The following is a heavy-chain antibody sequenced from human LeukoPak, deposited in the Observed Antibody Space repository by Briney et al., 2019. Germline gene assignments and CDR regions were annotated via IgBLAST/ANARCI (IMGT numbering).Heavy chain of an antibody. D-gene: IGHD1-26*01. CDR1: GASISSYY. CDR3: AKDWELGS. CDR2: IYIRGST. V-gene: IGHV4-59*01. Sequence: SETLSLTCSVSGASISSYYWNCIRQPPGKGLEWIGNIYIRGSTNYNPSLESRVTISLDTSKDQFSLKLTSVTAADTAFYYCAKDWELGSWGQGTLVTVSS. J-gene: IGHJ5*02.